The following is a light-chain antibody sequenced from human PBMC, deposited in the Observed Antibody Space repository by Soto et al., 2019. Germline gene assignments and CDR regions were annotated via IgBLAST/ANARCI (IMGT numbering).Light chain of an antibody. CDR1: QGIGTW. CDR3: QQANSFPRT. CDR2: GAS. Sequence: DIQMTQSPSSVSASVGARVTITCLASQGIGTWLAWYQQKPGKAPNLLISGASILQIGVPSTFSGSGSGTDFTLTISSLQPEDFATYYCQQANSFPRTFGQGSRVQIK. J-gene: IGKJ1*01. V-gene: IGKV1-12*01.